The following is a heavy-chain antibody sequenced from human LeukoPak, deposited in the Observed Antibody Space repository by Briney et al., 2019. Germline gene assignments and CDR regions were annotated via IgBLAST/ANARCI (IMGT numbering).Heavy chain of an antibody. Sequence: SSETLSLTCTVSGGSISSTTYYWGWIRRPPGKGLEWIGSIYYSGSTYYNPSLKSRVTVSVDTSKNQFSLILSSVTAADTAVYYCGGRGPESTFDYWGQGSLVTVPS. CDR3: GGRGPESTFDY. J-gene: IGHJ4*02. D-gene: IGHD2-2*01. CDR1: GGSISSTTYY. V-gene: IGHV4-39*01. CDR2: IYYSGST.